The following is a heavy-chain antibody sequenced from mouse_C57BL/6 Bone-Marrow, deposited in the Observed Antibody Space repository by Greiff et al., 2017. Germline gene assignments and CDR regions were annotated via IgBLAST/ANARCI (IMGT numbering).Heavy chain of an antibody. Sequence: QVHVKQSGAELVRPGTSVKLSCKASGYTFTSYWMHWVKQRPGQGLEWIGVIDPSDSYTNYNQKFKGKATLTVDTSSSTAYMQLSSLTSEDSAVYYCASLWYWGQGTTLTVSS. D-gene: IGHD6-2*01. CDR1: GYTFTSYW. J-gene: IGHJ2*01. CDR2: IDPSDSYT. V-gene: IGHV1-59*01. CDR3: ASLWY.